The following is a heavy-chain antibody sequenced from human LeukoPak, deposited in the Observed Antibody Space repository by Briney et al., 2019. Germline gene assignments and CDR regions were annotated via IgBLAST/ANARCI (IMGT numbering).Heavy chain of an antibody. V-gene: IGHV4-38-2*01. Sequence: SETLSLTCAVSGYSISSGYYWGWIRQPPGKGLEWIGSIYHSGSTNYNPSLKSRVTISVDTSKNQFSLKLSSVTAADTAVYYCARVLNYDFWSGYPVGTGAFDIWGQGTMVTVSS. CDR1: GYSISSGYY. CDR3: ARVLNYDFWSGYPVGTGAFDI. J-gene: IGHJ3*02. CDR2: IYHSGST. D-gene: IGHD3-3*01.